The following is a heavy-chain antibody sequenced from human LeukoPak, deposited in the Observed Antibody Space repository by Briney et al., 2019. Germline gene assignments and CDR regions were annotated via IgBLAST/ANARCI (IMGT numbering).Heavy chain of an antibody. CDR3: ARVRYCSSTSCYTNYYYYGMDV. V-gene: IGHV1-8*01. CDR2: MNPNSGNT. D-gene: IGHD2-2*02. CDR1: GYTFTSYD. J-gene: IGHJ6*02. Sequence: ASVKVSCKASGYTFTSYDINWVRQATGQGLEWMGWMNPNSGNTGYAQKFQGRVTMTRNTSISTAYMELSSLRSEDTAVYYCARVRYCSSTSCYTNYYYYGMDVWGQGTTVTVSS.